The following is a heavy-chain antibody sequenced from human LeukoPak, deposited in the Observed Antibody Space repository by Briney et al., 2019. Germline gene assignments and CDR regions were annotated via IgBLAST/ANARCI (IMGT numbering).Heavy chain of an antibody. V-gene: IGHV3-20*04. J-gene: IGHJ4*02. CDR3: ARGSEYSGYDFGSSVSKGDY. CDR1: GFIFDDYG. D-gene: IGHD5-12*01. CDR2: INWNGGST. Sequence: PGGSLRLSCTASGFIFDDYGMTWVRQAPGKGLEWVSGINWNGGSTGYADSVTGRFIISRDNDKSSLYLQMNSLRAEDTALYYCARGSEYSGYDFGSSVSKGDYWGQGTLVTVSS.